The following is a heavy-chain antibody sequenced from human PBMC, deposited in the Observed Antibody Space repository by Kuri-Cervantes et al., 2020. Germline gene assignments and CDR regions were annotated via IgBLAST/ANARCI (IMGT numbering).Heavy chain of an antibody. J-gene: IGHJ4*02. CDR1: GGSFSGYY. Sequence: ESLKISCAVYGGSFSGYYWSWIRQPPGKGLEWIGEINHSRSTNYNPSLKSRITISVDTAKNQFSLKMGSVTATDTATYYCGRRMGGSSAGYWGQGTLVTVSS. D-gene: IGHD6-6*01. CDR2: INHSRST. V-gene: IGHV4-34*01. CDR3: GRRMGGSSAGY.